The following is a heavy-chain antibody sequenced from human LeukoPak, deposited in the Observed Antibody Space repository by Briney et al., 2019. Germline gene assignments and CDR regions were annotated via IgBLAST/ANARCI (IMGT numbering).Heavy chain of an antibody. J-gene: IGHJ3*02. CDR3: ARVGSKAYYDSSGYYYGAFDI. V-gene: IGHV4-61*02. CDR1: GGFISSGSDY. D-gene: IGHD3-22*01. CDR2: IYTSGST. Sequence: SDTLSLTCSVWGGFISSGSDYWSWIPRPGGEGLERIWRIYTSGSTNYNPSLKSRVTISVDTSKNQFSLKLSSVTAADTAVYYCARVGSKAYYDSSGYYYGAFDIWGQGTMVTVSS.